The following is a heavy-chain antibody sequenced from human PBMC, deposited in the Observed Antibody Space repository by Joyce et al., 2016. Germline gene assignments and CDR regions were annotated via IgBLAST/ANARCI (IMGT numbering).Heavy chain of an antibody. V-gene: IGHV3-21*01. D-gene: IGHD3-16*01. Sequence: QLVESGGGVVKPGGSLRLSCEVSGSTFSTSSLSWFRLAPGKGRELVAAISDTRYYIFHAETVRGRFTGSRDNAKKTLYLQMNSLRAEDSAVFYCARGGISYYYAMDVWGQGTTVTVSS. CDR1: GSTFSTSS. CDR2: ISDTRYYI. J-gene: IGHJ6*02. CDR3: ARGGISYYYAMDV.